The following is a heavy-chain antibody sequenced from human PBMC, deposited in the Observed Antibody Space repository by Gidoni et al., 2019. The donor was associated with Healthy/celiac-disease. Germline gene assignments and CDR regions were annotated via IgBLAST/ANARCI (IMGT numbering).Heavy chain of an antibody. CDR1: GGSFCGYY. J-gene: IGHJ2*01. CDR3: ARGRIGTIFGVPNPRRYFDL. D-gene: IGHD3-3*01. Sequence: QVQLQQWGAGLLKPSETLSLTCAVYGGSFCGYYWSWIRQPPGKGLEWIGEINHSGSTNYNPSLKSRVTISVDTSKNQFSLKLSSVTAADTAVYYCARGRIGTIFGVPNPRRYFDLWGRGTLVTVSS. V-gene: IGHV4-34*01. CDR2: INHSGST.